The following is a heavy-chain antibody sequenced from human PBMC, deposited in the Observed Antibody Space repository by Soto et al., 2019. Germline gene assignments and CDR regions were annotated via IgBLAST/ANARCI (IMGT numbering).Heavy chain of an antibody. Sequence: SETLSLTCTVSGGSISSYYWSWFRQPPGKGLEWIGYIYYSGSTNYNPSLKSRVTISVDTSKNQFSLKLSSVTAADTAVYYCAITSGDYFDYWGQGTLVTVSS. CDR3: AITSGDYFDY. V-gene: IGHV4-59*08. J-gene: IGHJ4*02. CDR1: GGSISSYY. D-gene: IGHD1-26*01. CDR2: IYYSGST.